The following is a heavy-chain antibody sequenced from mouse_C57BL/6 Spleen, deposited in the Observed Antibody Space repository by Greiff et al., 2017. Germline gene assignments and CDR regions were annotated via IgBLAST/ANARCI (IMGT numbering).Heavy chain of an antibody. J-gene: IGHJ4*01. V-gene: IGHV1-69*01. CDR3: ARYAMDD. CDR2: IDPSDSYT. CDR1: GYTFTSYW. Sequence: QVQLQQPGAELVMPGASVKLSCKASGYTFTSYWMHWVKQRPGQGLEWIGEIDPSDSYTNYNQKFKGKSTLTVDKSSSTAYMQLSSLTSEDSAVSYCARYAMDDWGQGTSVTVFS.